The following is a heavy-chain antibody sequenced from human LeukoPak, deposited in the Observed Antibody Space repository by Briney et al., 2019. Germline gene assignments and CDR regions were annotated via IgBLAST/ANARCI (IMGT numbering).Heavy chain of an antibody. CDR2: ISGSGGST. V-gene: IGHV3-23*01. D-gene: IGHD6-13*01. J-gene: IGHJ4*02. CDR1: GFTFSSYA. CDR3: AKSGDSSSWYLYYFDY. Sequence: GGSLRLSCAASGFTFSSYAMSWVRQAPGKGLEWVSAISGSGGSTYYADSVKGRFTLSRDNSKNTLYLQMNSLRAEDTAVHHCAKSGDSSSWYLYYFDYWGQGTLVTVSS.